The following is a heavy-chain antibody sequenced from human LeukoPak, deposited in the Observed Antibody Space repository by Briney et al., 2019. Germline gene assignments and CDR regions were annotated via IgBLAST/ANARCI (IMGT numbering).Heavy chain of an antibody. J-gene: IGHJ4*02. D-gene: IGHD3-10*01. CDR2: ISADNGNT. V-gene: IGHV1-18*01. CDR3: ARVGHYYDSGSYYDARGTFDY. CDR1: GCTFTSYA. Sequence: ASVKVSCKASGCTFTSYAISWVRQAPGQGLEWMGWISADNGNTDYAQRFQGRVTMTTDTSTSTAYMELRSLRSDDTAVYYCARVGHYYDSGSYYDARGTFDYWGQGTLVTVSS.